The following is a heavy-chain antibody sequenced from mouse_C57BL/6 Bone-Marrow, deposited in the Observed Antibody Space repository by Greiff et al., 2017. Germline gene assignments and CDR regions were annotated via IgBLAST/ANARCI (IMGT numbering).Heavy chain of an antibody. J-gene: IGHJ4*01. CDR1: GFSLTSYG. Sequence: QVQLKQSGPGLVQPSQSLSITCTVSGFSLTSYGVHWVRQSPGKGLEWLGVIWSGGSTAYNAAFISRLSISKDNSKSQVFFKMNSLQADDTAIYYCARNLDYDDAMDYWGQGTSVTVSS. CDR3: ARNLDYDDAMDY. V-gene: IGHV2-2*01. CDR2: IWSGGST. D-gene: IGHD2-4*01.